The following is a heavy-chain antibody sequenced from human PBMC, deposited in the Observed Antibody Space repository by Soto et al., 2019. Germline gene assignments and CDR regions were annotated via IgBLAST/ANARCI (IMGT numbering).Heavy chain of an antibody. Sequence: GASVKVSCKASGYTLTSYYLHWVRQAPGQGPEWMGIINPSCGITNDAQKLHDSVSITSDTLSAPVSRELSSLRPEDTAVYYCARGKISTRYYYYYVMDVWGQGTTVPSP. CDR1: GYTLTSYY. J-gene: IGHJ6*02. CDR3: ARGKISTRYYYYYVMDV. D-gene: IGHD2-2*01. CDR2: INPSCGIT. V-gene: IGHV1-46*01.